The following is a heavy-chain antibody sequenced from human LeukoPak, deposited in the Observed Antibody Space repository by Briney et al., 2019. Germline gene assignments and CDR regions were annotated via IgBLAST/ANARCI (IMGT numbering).Heavy chain of an antibody. CDR3: ARGPDSPSYYYYMDV. CDR2: IYYSGST. V-gene: IGHV4-59*08. Sequence: SETLSLTCTVSGGSISSYYWSWIRQPPGKGLEWIEYIYYSGSTNYNPSLKSRVTISVDTSKNQSSLKLSSVTAADTAVYYCARGPDSPSYYYYMDVWGKGTTVTVSS. D-gene: IGHD3-10*01. J-gene: IGHJ6*03. CDR1: GGSISSYY.